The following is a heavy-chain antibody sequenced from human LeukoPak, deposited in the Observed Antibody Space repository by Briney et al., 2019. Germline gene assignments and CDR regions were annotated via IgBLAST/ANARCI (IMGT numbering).Heavy chain of an antibody. CDR1: GYTFTSYY. CDR3: ARTRSTIFGVVIIFGGAFDI. Sequence: ASVKVSCKASGYTFTSYYMHWVRQAPGQGLEWMGIINPSGGSTSYAQKFQGRVTMTRDMSTSTVYMELSSLRSEDTAVYYCARTRSTIFGVVIIFGGAFDIWGQGTMVTVSS. V-gene: IGHV1-46*01. CDR2: INPSGGST. J-gene: IGHJ3*02. D-gene: IGHD3-3*01.